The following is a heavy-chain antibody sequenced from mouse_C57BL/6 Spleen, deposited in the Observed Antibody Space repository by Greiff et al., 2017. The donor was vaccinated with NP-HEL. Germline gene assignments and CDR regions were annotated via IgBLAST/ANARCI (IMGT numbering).Heavy chain of an antibody. V-gene: IGHV5-9*01. J-gene: IGHJ2*01. CDR2: ISGGGGNT. CDR3: ARHAAGYYFDY. Sequence: DVMLVESGGGLVKPGGSLKLSCAASGFTFSSYTMSWVRQTPEKRLEWVATISGGGGNTYYPDSVKGRFTISRDNAKNTLYLQMSSLRSEDTALYYCARHAAGYYFDYWGQGTTLTVSS. CDR1: GFTFSSYT. D-gene: IGHD6-1*01.